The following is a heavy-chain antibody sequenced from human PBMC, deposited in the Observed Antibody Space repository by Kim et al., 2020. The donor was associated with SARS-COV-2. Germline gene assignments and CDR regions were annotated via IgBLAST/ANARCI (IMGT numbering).Heavy chain of an antibody. D-gene: IGHD4-17*01. CDR1: GFTVSSNF. CDR3: AREEDDFGANSGYFDY. Sequence: GGSLRLSCAASGFTVSSNFMSWVRQAPGKGLEWASVIYSGGSERYAESVKGRFTISRDYSKNTLYLQMNRLTVEDTAVYYCAREEDDFGANSGYFDYWG. CDR2: IYSGGSE. V-gene: IGHV3-66*01. J-gene: IGHJ4*01.